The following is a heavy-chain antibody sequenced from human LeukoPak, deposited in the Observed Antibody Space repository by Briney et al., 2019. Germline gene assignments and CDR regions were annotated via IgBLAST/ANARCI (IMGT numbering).Heavy chain of an antibody. Sequence: GGSLRLSCAASGFTVSRNYMNWVRQAPGKGLEWVSIIHSVGTTYYADSVKGRCTISRDYSKNTLYLQMNCLRVEDTAVYYCARSTRALVPTADDAFDIWGQGTMVTVSS. CDR2: IHSVGTT. V-gene: IGHV3-66*02. CDR1: GFTVSRNY. CDR3: ARSTRALVPTADDAFDI. D-gene: IGHD2-2*01. J-gene: IGHJ3*02.